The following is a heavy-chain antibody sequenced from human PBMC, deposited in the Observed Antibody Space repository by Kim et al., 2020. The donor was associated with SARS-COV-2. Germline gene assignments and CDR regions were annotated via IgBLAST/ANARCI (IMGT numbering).Heavy chain of an antibody. J-gene: IGHJ6*02. CDR3: AREGDTSGLDV. Sequence: NENYADSVKGRFTIYRDNFKTTLYLQMNSRRAEDTALYSCAREGDTSGLDVWGQGTPVTGSS. CDR2: NE. D-gene: IGHD1-26*01. V-gene: IGHV3-30*03.